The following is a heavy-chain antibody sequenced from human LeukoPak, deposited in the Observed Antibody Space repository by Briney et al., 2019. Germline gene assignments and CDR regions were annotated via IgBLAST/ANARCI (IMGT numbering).Heavy chain of an antibody. V-gene: IGHV4-39*07. Sequence: SETLSLTCTVSGGSISSSSYYWGWIRQPPGKGLEWIGSIYYSGSTYYNPSLKSRVTISVDTSKNQFSLKLSSVTAADTAVLYCARREWGYAVSVWGKGTTVIVSS. D-gene: IGHD2-2*01. CDR3: ARREWGYAVSV. CDR1: GGSISSSSYY. CDR2: IYYSGST. J-gene: IGHJ6*04.